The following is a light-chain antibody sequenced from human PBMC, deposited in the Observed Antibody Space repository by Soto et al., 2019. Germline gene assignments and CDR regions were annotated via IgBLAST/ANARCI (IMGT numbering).Light chain of an antibody. CDR2: EVS. J-gene: IGLJ1*01. V-gene: IGLV2-14*01. CDR1: SSDVGGYNY. Sequence: QSALTQPASVSGSPGQSITISCTGTSSDVGGYNYVSWYQQHPGKAPKLMIYEVSNRPSGVSNRFSGSKSGNMASLTISGLQAEDEADYYCSSYTSSSAPRVFGTGTKVTVL. CDR3: SSYTSSSAPRV.